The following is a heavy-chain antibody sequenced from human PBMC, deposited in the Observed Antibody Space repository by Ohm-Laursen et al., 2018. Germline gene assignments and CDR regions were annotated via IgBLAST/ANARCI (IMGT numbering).Heavy chain of an antibody. CDR3: AKGRGGHFDY. CDR1: GFTFDDYA. D-gene: IGHD3-10*01. V-gene: IGHV3-9*01. J-gene: IGHJ4*02. Sequence: SLRLSCTASGFTFDDYAMHWVRQAPGKGLEWVSGISWNSDNINYADSVKGRFTISRDNAKNSLYLQMNSLRTEDTALYYCAKGRGGHFDYWGQGTLVTVSS. CDR2: ISWNSDNI.